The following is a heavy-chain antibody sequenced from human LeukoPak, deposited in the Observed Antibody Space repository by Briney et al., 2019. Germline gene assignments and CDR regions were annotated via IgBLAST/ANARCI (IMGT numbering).Heavy chain of an antibody. CDR1: GGSFSGYY. V-gene: IGHV4-34*01. CDR2: INHSGST. D-gene: IGHD3-22*01. CDR3: ARVLGDSSGYYRGS. Sequence: SETLSLTCAVYGGSFSGYYWSWIRQPPGKGLEWIGEINHSGSTNYNPSLKSRVTISVDTSKNQFSLKLSSVTAADTAVYYCARVLGDSSGYYRGSWGQGTLVTVSS. J-gene: IGHJ4*02.